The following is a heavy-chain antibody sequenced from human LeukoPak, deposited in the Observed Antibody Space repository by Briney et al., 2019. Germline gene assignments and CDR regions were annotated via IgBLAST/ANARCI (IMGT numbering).Heavy chain of an antibody. V-gene: IGHV3-49*03. CDR1: GFTFADFA. J-gene: IGHJ3*01. D-gene: IGHD3-9*01. Sequence: GGSLRLSCTASGFTFADFAVSWFRQAPGKGLEWVGFIRSKAYGGTSEYAASVKGRFTISRDDSKSIAYLQMNSLSAEDTALYYCVRDRYFDWSDAFDVWGQGTMVTVSS. CDR2: IRSKAYGGTS. CDR3: VRDRYFDWSDAFDV.